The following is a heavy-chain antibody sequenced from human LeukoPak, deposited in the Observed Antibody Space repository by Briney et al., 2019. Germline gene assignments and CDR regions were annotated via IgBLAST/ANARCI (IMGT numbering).Heavy chain of an antibody. V-gene: IGHV3-30-3*01. CDR3: ARDPYCGGDCYHFDY. CDR1: GFTFSSYA. J-gene: IGHJ4*02. D-gene: IGHD2-21*02. CDR2: ISYDGSNK. Sequence: GRSLRLSCAPSGFTFSSYAMHWVRQAPGKGLEWVAVISYDGSNKYYADSVKGRFTISRDNSKNTLYLQMNSLRAEDTAVYYCARDPYCGGDCYHFDYWGQGTLVTVSS.